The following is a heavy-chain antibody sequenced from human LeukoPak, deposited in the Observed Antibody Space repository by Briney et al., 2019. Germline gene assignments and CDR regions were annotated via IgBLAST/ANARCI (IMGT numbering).Heavy chain of an antibody. Sequence: ASVTVSCTASGYTFTGYYMHWVRQAPGQGLEWMGWINPNSGGTNYAQKFQGRVTMTRDTSISTAYMELSRLRSDDTAVYYCARDPFDDFWSGYPYYWGQGTLVTVSS. CDR3: ARDPFDDFWSGYPYY. V-gene: IGHV1-2*02. CDR2: INPNSGGT. J-gene: IGHJ4*02. D-gene: IGHD3-3*01. CDR1: GYTFTGYY.